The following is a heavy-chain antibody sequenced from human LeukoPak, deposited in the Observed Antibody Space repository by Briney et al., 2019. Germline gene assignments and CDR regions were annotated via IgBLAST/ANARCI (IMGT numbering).Heavy chain of an antibody. CDR2: MNPNTGNT. Sequence: ASVKVSCKASGYTFTSYHINWVRQTTGQGLQWMGWMNPNTGNTGYAHKFRGRVTMTRDTSISTANMELSRLRSDDTAVYYCARDEGYCTNDVCLATIGHFDYWGQGTLVTVSS. CDR1: GYTFTSYH. J-gene: IGHJ4*02. D-gene: IGHD2-8*01. V-gene: IGHV1-8*02. CDR3: ARDEGYCTNDVCLATIGHFDY.